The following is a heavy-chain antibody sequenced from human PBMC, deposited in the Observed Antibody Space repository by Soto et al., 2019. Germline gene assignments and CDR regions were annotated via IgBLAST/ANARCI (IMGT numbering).Heavy chain of an antibody. CDR1: GYTFTGYY. CDR2: INPNSGGT. D-gene: IGHD6-13*01. CDR3: ARGTERSSSWYDPRSYYYYGMDV. Sequence: QVQLVQSGAEVKKPGASVKVSCKASGYTFTGYYMHWVRQAPGQGLEWMGWINPNSGGTNYAQKFQGWVTMTRDTSISTAYMELSRLRSDDTAVYYCARGTERSSSWYDPRSYYYYGMDVCGQGTTVTVSS. J-gene: IGHJ6*02. V-gene: IGHV1-2*04.